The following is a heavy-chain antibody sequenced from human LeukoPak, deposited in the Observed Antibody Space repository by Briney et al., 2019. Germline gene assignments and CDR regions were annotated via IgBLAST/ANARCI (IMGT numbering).Heavy chain of an antibody. V-gene: IGHV3-30-3*01. CDR3: ARGPRDIVVVDAHYFDY. CDR2: ISYDGSNK. CDR1: GFTFSSYA. J-gene: IGHJ4*02. Sequence: AGTLRRSCAASGFTFSSYAMHWVPQAPGKGLKGVAIISYDGSNKYYAEYVKGRFTISRDNSKNTLYLQMNSLRAGDTAVYYCARGPRDIVVVDAHYFDYWGQGTLVTVSS. D-gene: IGHD2-15*01.